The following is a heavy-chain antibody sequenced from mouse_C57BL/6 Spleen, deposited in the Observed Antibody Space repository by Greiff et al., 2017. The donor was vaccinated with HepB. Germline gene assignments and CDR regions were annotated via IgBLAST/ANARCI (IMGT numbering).Heavy chain of an antibody. CDR2: IYPGSGST. Sequence: QVQLQQPGAELVKPGASVKMSCKASGYTFTSYWITWVKQRPGQGLEWIGDIYPGSGSTNYNEKFKSKATLTVDTSSSTAYMQLSSLTSEDSAVYYSAIGEYSNTWFAYWGQGPLVTVAA. J-gene: IGHJ3*01. V-gene: IGHV1-55*01. CDR3: AIGEYSNTWFAY. CDR1: GYTFTSYW. D-gene: IGHD2-5*01.